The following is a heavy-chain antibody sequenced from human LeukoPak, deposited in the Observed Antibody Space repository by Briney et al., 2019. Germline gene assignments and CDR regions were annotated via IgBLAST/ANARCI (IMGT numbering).Heavy chain of an antibody. CDR1: GGSISSYY. D-gene: IGHD3-22*01. CDR3: ASGTDYYDSSGYLSPFDY. V-gene: IGHV4-4*07. J-gene: IGHJ4*02. Sequence: PSXTLSLTCTVSGGSISSYYWSWVRQPAGKGLEWIGRIYTSGSTNYNPSLKRRVTMSVETSKNQFSLKMRSVTAADTAVYYCASGTDYYDSSGYLSPFDYWGQGTLVTVSS. CDR2: IYTSGST.